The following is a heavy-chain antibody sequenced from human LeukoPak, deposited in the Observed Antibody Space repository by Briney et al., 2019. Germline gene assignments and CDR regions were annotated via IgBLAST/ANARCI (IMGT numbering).Heavy chain of an antibody. CDR3: ARGGHTAMVLNYYYMDV. V-gene: IGHV1-69*06. J-gene: IGHJ6*03. D-gene: IGHD5-18*01. CDR2: IVPNFGSP. CDR1: GGTFSNYA. Sequence: SVKVSCKASGGTFSNYAISWVRQAPGQGVEWMGGIVPNFGSPSYSRKFQGRVTITADTSTSTVYIQLSSLRSEDTALYFCARGGHTAMVLNYYYMDVWGRGTPVTVSS.